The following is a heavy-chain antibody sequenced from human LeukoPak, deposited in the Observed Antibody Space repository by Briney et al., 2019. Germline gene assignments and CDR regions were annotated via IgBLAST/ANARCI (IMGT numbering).Heavy chain of an antibody. J-gene: IGHJ3*02. D-gene: IGHD6-13*01. CDR1: GFRFSGYW. CDR3: AKKDIPAGGPAPAFNI. Sequence: GAFLKISCAAAGFRFSGYWMHWVRQAPGKGLVWVSLINTDGGRTAYADSVKGRFTISRDNSKNTLYLQMNSLRAEDTALYYCAKKDIPAGGPAPAFNIWGQGTMVTASS. V-gene: IGHV3-74*01. CDR2: INTDGGRT.